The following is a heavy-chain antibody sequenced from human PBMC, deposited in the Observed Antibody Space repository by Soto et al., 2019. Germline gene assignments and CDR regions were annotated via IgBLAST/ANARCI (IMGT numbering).Heavy chain of an antibody. CDR2: IFSSGST. CDR3: ARDQGVVVTADNWFDP. J-gene: IGHJ5*02. CDR1: GGSITDYS. D-gene: IGHD2-21*02. V-gene: IGHV4-4*07. Sequence: SETLSLTYTVSGGSITDYSWVWIRQPAGKGLEWIGRIFSSGSTNYNPSLKGRITMSLDTSKNQFPLKLNSATATDTAVYFCARDQGVVVTADNWFDPWGQGILVTV.